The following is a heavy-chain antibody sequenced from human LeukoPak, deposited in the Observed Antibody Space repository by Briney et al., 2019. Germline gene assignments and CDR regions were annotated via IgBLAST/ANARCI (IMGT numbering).Heavy chain of an antibody. Sequence: GASVKVSCKASGYTFTSYGISWVRKAPGQGLEWMGWISAYNGNTNYAQKLQGRVTMTTDTSTSTAYMELRSLRSDDTAVYYCARDLPGIAGDGTGYFLHWGQGTLVTVSS. D-gene: IGHD6-13*01. V-gene: IGHV1-18*01. CDR1: GYTFTSYG. J-gene: IGHJ1*01. CDR2: ISAYNGNT. CDR3: ARDLPGIAGDGTGYFLH.